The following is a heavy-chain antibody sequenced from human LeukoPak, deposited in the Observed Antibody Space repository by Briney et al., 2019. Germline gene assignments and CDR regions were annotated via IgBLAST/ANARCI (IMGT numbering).Heavy chain of an antibody. D-gene: IGHD6-13*01. CDR3: ARDRDSSSWYDLPYYYYMDV. V-gene: IGHV1-46*01. CDR2: INPSGRST. J-gene: IGHJ6*03. CDR1: GYTFTSYY. Sequence: ASVKASCKASGYTFTSYYMHWVRQAPGQGLEWMGIINPSGRSTSYAQKFQGRVTMTRDTSTSTVYMELSSLRSEDTAVYYCARDRDSSSWYDLPYYYYMDVWGKGTTVTVSS.